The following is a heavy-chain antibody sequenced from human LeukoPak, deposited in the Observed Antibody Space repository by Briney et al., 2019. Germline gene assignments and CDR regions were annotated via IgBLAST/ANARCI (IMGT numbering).Heavy chain of an antibody. V-gene: IGHV3-23*01. CDR2: ISGSGGST. Sequence: GGSLRLSCAASGFTFSSYAMSWVRQAPGKGLEWVSAISGSGGSTYYADSVKGRFTISRDNSKNTLYLQMNSLRAEDTAVYYCAKDWLITIFGVVTSPFDYWGQGTLVTVSS. CDR1: GFTFSSYA. D-gene: IGHD3-3*01. J-gene: IGHJ4*02. CDR3: AKDWLITIFGVVTSPFDY.